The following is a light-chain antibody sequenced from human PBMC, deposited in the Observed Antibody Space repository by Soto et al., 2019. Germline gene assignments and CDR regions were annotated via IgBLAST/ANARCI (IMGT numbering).Light chain of an antibody. V-gene: IGKV3-15*01. Sequence: IAMTKSPATLSVSPVERASLSCRASESVGINLAWYQQKPGQGPRLLIYGASTRATSFPARFTGSGSGTEFTLTISSLQSEDFALYYCQQYHNWPRTFGQGTKVDIK. CDR1: ESVGIN. J-gene: IGKJ1*01. CDR2: GAS. CDR3: QQYHNWPRT.